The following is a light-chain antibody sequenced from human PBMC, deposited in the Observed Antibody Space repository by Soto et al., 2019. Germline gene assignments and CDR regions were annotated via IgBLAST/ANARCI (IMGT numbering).Light chain of an antibody. V-gene: IGKV3-11*01. CDR1: QSVGNN. J-gene: IGKJ4*01. CDR2: EES. CDR3: QQHANWPLT. Sequence: EIVLTQSPAMMSLSTRERATVSCRVSQSVGNNLAWYQQKPGQAPCLLIYEESTRATGIPARFSGSGSGTDLTLTFSSLEPEDFAVSYCQQHANWPLTFGGGTKVEIK.